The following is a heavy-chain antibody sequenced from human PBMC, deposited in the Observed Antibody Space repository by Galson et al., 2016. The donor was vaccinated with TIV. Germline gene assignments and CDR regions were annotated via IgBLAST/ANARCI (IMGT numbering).Heavy chain of an antibody. CDR2: IQTTGTT. Sequence: TLSLTCTVSGQSINSGTYYWAWIRQAAGKGLEWIGHIQTTGTTSYNPSLESRVTISGATSNHQFSLNLRAVTAADTAVYYCARIGDCSGGYCPKGLDVWGQGTTVIVSS. V-gene: IGHV4-61*09. D-gene: IGHD2-15*01. J-gene: IGHJ6*02. CDR1: GQSINSGTYY. CDR3: ARIGDCSGGYCPKGLDV.